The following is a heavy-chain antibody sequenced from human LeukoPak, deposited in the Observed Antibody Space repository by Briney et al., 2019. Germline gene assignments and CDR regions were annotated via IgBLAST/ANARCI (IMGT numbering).Heavy chain of an antibody. V-gene: IGHV3-30-3*01. Sequence: GMSLRLSCSASGFYFSTYPMHWVRQAPGRGPEWVAVISYDGDTTYYADSVKGRFTISRDNSNNTLFLQMNSLRAEDTAMYFCARDANYFGSGMTYNWFDPWGQGTQVTVSS. CDR3: ARDANYFGSGMTYNWFDP. J-gene: IGHJ5*02. CDR2: ISYDGDTT. CDR1: GFYFSTYP. D-gene: IGHD3-10*01.